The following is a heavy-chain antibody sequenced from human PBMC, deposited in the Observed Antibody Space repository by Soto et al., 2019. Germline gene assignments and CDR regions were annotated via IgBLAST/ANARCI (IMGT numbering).Heavy chain of an antibody. CDR1: GGSFSGYY. J-gene: IGHJ4*02. V-gene: IGHV4-34*01. Sequence: SETLSLTCAVYGGSFSGYYWSWIRQPPGKGLEWIGEINHSGSTNYNPSLKSRVTISVDTSKNQFSLKLSSVTAADTAVYYCARTYDYIWGSNTPPFDYWGQGTLVTVSS. CDR2: INHSGST. D-gene: IGHD3-16*01. CDR3: ARTYDYIWGSNTPPFDY.